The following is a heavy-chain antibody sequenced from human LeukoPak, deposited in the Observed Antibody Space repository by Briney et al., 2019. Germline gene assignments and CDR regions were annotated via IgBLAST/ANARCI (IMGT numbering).Heavy chain of an antibody. CDR1: GVSISSSY. J-gene: IGHJ3*02. V-gene: IGHV4-59*01. D-gene: IGHD3-22*01. Sequence: SETLSLTCSVSGVSISSSYWSWIRQPPGKRLEWIGFIHQNGNTNYNPSFKSRVTMSVDTSKNQFSLQMRSVTAADTAVYYCARGYYDGSGYSNAFDTWGQGTMVAV. CDR2: IHQNGNT. CDR3: ARGYYDGSGYSNAFDT.